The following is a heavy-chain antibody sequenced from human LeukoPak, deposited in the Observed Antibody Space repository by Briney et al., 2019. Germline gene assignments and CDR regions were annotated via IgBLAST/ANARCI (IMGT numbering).Heavy chain of an antibody. CDR1: GYTFTAKY. Sequence: GAPVKVSCNGSGYTFTAKYLHWVRQAPGQGLEWMGWVNPNSGGRTYAQKFQGRVAMTSDTSISTAYMELETLTSDDTAVYYCAPNSGYSSGWFIGWGQGTLVIVSS. CDR3: APNSGYSSGWFIG. D-gene: IGHD6-19*01. CDR2: VNPNSGGR. J-gene: IGHJ4*02. V-gene: IGHV1-2*02.